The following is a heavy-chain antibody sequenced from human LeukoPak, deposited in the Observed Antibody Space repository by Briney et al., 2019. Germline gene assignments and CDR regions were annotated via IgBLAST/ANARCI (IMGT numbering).Heavy chain of an antibody. Sequence: PSATLSLTCTVSGGSISSYYWSWIRQPPGKGLEWIGYIYYSGSTNYNPSLKSRVTISVDTSKNQFSLKLSSVTAADTAVYYCASMTTEAFDIWGQGTMVTVSS. D-gene: IGHD4-17*01. CDR1: GGSISSYY. CDR3: ASMTTEAFDI. J-gene: IGHJ3*02. V-gene: IGHV4-59*01. CDR2: IYYSGST.